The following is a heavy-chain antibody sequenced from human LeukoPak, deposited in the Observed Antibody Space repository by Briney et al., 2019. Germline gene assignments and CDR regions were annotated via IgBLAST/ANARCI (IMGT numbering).Heavy chain of an antibody. CDR1: GFTFSSYS. V-gene: IGHV3-21*01. CDR3: ARDQGWNYQWGDV. Sequence: GGSLRLSCAASGFTFSSYSMNWVRQAPGKGLEWVSSISRSSSYIYYADSVKGRFTISRDNAKNSLSLQMNSLRAEDTAVYYCARDQGWNYQWGDVWGKGTTVTVSS. CDR2: ISRSSSYI. J-gene: IGHJ6*04. D-gene: IGHD1-7*01.